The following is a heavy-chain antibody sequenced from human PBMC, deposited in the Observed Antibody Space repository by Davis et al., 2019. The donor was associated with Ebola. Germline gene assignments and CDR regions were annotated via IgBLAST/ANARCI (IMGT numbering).Heavy chain of an antibody. CDR3: AKPYSDYVGYFDY. Sequence: GESLKISCAASGFTFSSYTMNWVRQAPGKGLEWVSAISGSGGSTYYADSVKGRFTISRDNSKRTVYLQMDGLRAEDTAVFYCAKPYSDYVGYFDYLGQGTLVTVSS. CDR2: ISGSGGST. CDR1: GFTFSSYT. D-gene: IGHD4-11*01. J-gene: IGHJ4*02. V-gene: IGHV3-23*01.